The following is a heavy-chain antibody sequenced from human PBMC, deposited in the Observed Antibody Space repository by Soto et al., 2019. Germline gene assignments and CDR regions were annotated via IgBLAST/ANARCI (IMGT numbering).Heavy chain of an antibody. CDR2: IWYDGSNK. CDR1: GFTFSSYG. D-gene: IGHD4-17*01. V-gene: IGHV3-33*01. Sequence: QVQLVESGAGVVQPGRSLRLSCAASGFTFSSYGMHWVRQAPGKGLELVAVIWYDGSNKYYADSVKGRFTISRANSNNTVNLQMTGLRVDGTAVYFCATDWEMRCGDYESGFVYWCRETLVTVSS. J-gene: IGHJ4*02. CDR3: ATDWEMRCGDYESGFVY.